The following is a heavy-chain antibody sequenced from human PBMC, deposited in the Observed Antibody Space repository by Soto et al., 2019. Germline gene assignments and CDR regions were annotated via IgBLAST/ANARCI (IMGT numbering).Heavy chain of an antibody. D-gene: IGHD3-3*01. CDR2: IKQDGSEK. CDR3: ARARGYDFWSGLPYYGMDV. CDR1: GFTFSSYW. V-gene: IGHV3-7*03. J-gene: IGHJ6*02. Sequence: PGGSLRLSCAASGFTFSSYWMSWVRQAPGKGLEWVANIKQDGSEKYYVDSVKGRFTISRDNAKNSLYLQMNSLRAEDTAVCYCARARGYDFWSGLPYYGMDVWGQGTTVTVSS.